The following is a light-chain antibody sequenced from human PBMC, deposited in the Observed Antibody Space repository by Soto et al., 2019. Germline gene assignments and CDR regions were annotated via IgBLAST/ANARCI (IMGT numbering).Light chain of an antibody. CDR3: QQSSSTPIT. Sequence: DIQMTQSPSSLSAFVGDRVTITFRASQSISTYLNWYEQKPGKAPKLLIYAASSLQSGVPSRFSGSGSGTDFTLTISSLQLEDFATYYCQQSSSTPITFGQGTRLEI. CDR2: AAS. V-gene: IGKV1-39*01. CDR1: QSISTY. J-gene: IGKJ5*01.